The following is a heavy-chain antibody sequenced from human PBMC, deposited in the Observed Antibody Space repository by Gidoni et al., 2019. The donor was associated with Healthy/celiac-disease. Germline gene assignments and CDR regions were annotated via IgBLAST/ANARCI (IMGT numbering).Heavy chain of an antibody. Sequence: EVQLLESGGGLVQPGGSLRLSCAASGFTFSSYAMSWVRQAPGKGLEWVSAISGSGGSTYYADAVKGRFNISRDNSKNTLYLQMNSLRAEDTAVYYCAKSPSLLRFLEWLFGNWGQGTLVTVSS. D-gene: IGHD3-3*01. CDR3: AKSPSLLRFLEWLFGN. CDR2: ISGSGGST. V-gene: IGHV3-23*01. CDR1: GFTFSSYA. J-gene: IGHJ4*02.